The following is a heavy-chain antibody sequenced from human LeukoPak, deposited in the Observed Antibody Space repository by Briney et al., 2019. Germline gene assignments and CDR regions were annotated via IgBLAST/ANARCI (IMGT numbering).Heavy chain of an antibody. V-gene: IGHV6-1*01. CDR2: TYYRSKWYN. Sequence: SQTLSLTCAISGDSVSSNSAAWNWIRQSPSRGLEWLGRTYYRSKWYNDYAVSVKSRITVNPDTSKNQFSLQLNSVTPEDTAVYYCASTLKVAGLFGYWGQGTLVTVSS. CDR3: ASTLKVAGLFGY. J-gene: IGHJ4*02. CDR1: GDSVSSNSAA. D-gene: IGHD6-19*01.